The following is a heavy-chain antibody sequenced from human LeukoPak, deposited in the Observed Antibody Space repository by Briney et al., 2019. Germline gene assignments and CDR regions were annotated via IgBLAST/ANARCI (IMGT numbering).Heavy chain of an antibody. V-gene: IGHV5-51*01. CDR3: ARRRADSSGYFYGGFDP. J-gene: IGHJ5*02. CDR2: LYPGDSAS. D-gene: IGHD3-22*01. Sequence: GESLKISCKGSGYSFTNYWIGWVRQMPGKGLEWMGMLYPGDSASRFSPSFQGHVTISADRSITTAYLQWSSLKASDTAIYYCARRRADSSGYFYGGFDPWGQGTLVTVSS. CDR1: GYSFTNYW.